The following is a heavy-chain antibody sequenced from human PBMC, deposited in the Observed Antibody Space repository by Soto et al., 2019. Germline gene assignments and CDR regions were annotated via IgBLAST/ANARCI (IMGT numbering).Heavy chain of an antibody. D-gene: IGHD2-2*01. CDR3: ATDIVVVPAPIDY. Sequence: GSLRLSCAASGFTFSSYEMNWVRQAPGKGLEWVSYISSSGSTIYYADSVKGRFTISRDNAKNSLYLQMNSLRAEDTAVYYCATDIVVVPAPIDYWGQGTLVTVSS. CDR2: ISSSGSTI. CDR1: GFTFSSYE. V-gene: IGHV3-48*03. J-gene: IGHJ4*02.